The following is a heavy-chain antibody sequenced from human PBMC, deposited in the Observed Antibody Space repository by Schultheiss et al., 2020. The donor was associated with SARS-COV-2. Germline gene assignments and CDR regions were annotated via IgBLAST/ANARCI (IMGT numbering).Heavy chain of an antibody. CDR3: ARGSSGGYFYGLDV. Sequence: GGSLRLSCAASGFAFSSYGMHWVRQAPGKGLEWVAVIWYDGSNKYYADSVKGRFTISRDNSKNTVFLQMNSLRDEDTAIYYCARGSSGGYFYGLDVWGQGTTVTVSS. CDR2: IWYDGSNK. V-gene: IGHV3-33*01. CDR1: GFAFSSYG. D-gene: IGHD2-15*01. J-gene: IGHJ6*02.